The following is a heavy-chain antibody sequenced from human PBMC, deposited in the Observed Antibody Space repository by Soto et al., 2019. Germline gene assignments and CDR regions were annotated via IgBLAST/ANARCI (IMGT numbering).Heavy chain of an antibody. Sequence: ASVKVSCKASGYTFTNYYMHWVRQAPGQGLEWMGLINPSGGSPTYAQKFQGRVAMTSDTSTNTVFMELSSLRSEDSAVYYCARVFGAAAGQPYKWFDPWGQGTLVTVSS. CDR2: INPSGGSP. CDR1: GYTFTNYY. CDR3: ARVFGAAAGQPYKWFDP. D-gene: IGHD6-25*01. J-gene: IGHJ5*02. V-gene: IGHV1-46*01.